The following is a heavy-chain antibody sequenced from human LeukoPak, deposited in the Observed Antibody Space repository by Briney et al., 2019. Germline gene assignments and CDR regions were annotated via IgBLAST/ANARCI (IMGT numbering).Heavy chain of an antibody. J-gene: IGHJ5*02. CDR1: GGSLYSTTYY. CDR3: ARLQRGWDLPRYNWFDP. V-gene: IGHV4-39*02. Sequence: SETLSLTCTLSGGSLYSTTYYWGWLRQPPGTGLEWIGSVMSSGNPYYNPSLKSRVTTSIDISKNHFSVTLKSLTAADTAVYYCARLQRGWDLPRYNWFDPWGQGSLVTVSS. CDR2: VMSSGNP. D-gene: IGHD6-19*01.